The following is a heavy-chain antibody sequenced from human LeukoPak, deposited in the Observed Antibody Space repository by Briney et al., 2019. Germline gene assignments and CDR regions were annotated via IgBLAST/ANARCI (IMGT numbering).Heavy chain of an antibody. J-gene: IGHJ1*01. CDR2: IYYSGST. Sequence: SETLSLTCTVSGGSISSCSYYWGWIRQPPGKGLEWIGSIYYSGSTYYNPSLTSRVTISVDTSKNQFSLKLSSVTAADTAVYYCASWGSGYDYTSSSWYLEYFQHWGQGTLVTVSS. D-gene: IGHD5-12*01. CDR3: ASWGSGYDYTSSSWYLEYFQH. CDR1: GGSISSCSYY. V-gene: IGHV4-39*07.